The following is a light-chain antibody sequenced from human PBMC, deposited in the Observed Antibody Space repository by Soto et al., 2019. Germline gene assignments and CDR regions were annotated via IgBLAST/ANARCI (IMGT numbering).Light chain of an antibody. CDR1: SSDVGRYNL. V-gene: IGLV2-23*01. J-gene: IGLJ2*01. CDR2: EGS. CDR3: CSYAGVV. Sequence: QSALTQPASVSGSPGQSITISCTGTSSDVGRYNLVSWYQQHPGKAPKLMIYEGSKRPSGVSNRFSGSKSGNTASLTISGLQAEDEADYYCCSYAGVVFGGGTKVTVL.